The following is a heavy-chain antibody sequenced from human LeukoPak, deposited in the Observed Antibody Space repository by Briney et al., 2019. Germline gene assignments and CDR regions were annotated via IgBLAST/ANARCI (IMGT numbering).Heavy chain of an antibody. V-gene: IGHV3-23*01. CDR2: ISGSGGST. J-gene: IGHJ4*02. CDR3: AAYCSSTSCPRGIDY. CDR1: GFTFSSYA. D-gene: IGHD2-2*01. Sequence: GGSLRLSCAASGFTFSSYAMSWVRQAPGKGLEWVSAISGSGGSTYYADSVKGRFTISRDNSKNTLYLQMNSLRAEDTAVYYCAAYCSSTSCPRGIDYWGQGTPVTVSS.